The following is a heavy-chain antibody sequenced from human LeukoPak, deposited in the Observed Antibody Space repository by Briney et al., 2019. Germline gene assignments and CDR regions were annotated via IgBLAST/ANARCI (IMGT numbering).Heavy chain of an antibody. CDR1: GFTFSSYA. D-gene: IGHD3-16*01. CDR3: ARDTGLGYYGMDV. CDR2: ISGSGGST. V-gene: IGHV3-23*01. Sequence: GGSLRLSCAASGFTFSSYAMSWVRQAPGKGLEWVSAISGSGGSTYYADSVKGRFTISRDNSKNTLYPQMNSLRAEDTAVYYCARDTGLGYYGMDVWGQGTTVTVSS. J-gene: IGHJ6*02.